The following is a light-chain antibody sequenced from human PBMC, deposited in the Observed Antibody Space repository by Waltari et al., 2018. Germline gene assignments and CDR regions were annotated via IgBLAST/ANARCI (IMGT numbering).Light chain of an antibody. CDR1: KSVSYY. V-gene: IGKV1-39*01. Sequence: DVQMTQSPSSLSASVGDRVTITCRASKSVSYYLNWYQQKAGHAPKLLIYVASSLEPGVPSRFSGSGSGTDFTLTISNLQPEDFATYLCQQTYNAPRTFGGGTKVEIK. J-gene: IGKJ4*01. CDR2: VAS. CDR3: QQTYNAPRT.